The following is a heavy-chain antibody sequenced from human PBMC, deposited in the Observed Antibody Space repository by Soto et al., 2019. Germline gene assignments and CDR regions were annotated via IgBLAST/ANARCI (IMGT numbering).Heavy chain of an antibody. D-gene: IGHD2-8*01. CDR1: GDSIGNFY. Sequence: SETLSLTCAISGDSIGNFYWSWIRQPAGKGLESLGRLSASGRTNYSPSLQSRVTMSLDRSKNRFSLRLTSVSAADTAGYFCARGMGRYFDLWGRGTLVTVSS. J-gene: IGHJ2*01. CDR3: ARGMGRYFDL. CDR2: LSASGRT. V-gene: IGHV4-4*07.